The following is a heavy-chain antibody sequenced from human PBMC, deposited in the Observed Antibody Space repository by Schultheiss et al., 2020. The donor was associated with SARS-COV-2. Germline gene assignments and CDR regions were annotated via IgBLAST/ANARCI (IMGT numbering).Heavy chain of an antibody. D-gene: IGHD2-21*01. J-gene: IGHJ4*02. CDR2: ISGSGGRT. Sequence: GGSLRLSCAASGFTFSSYAMSWVRQAPGKGLEWVSAISGSGGRTYYADSVKGRFTISRDNSKNTLYLQMNSLRAEDTAVYYCARDSLCGGDCYSLWGQGTLVTVSS. CDR3: ARDSLCGGDCYSL. CDR1: GFTFSSYA. V-gene: IGHV3-23*01.